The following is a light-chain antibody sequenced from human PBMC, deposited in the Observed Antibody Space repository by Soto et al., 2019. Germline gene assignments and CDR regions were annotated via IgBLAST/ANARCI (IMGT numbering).Light chain of an antibody. Sequence: DIVLTQSPGTLSLSPGERATLSCRASQTVSSNNLAWYQQKRGQAPRLLIYGASSRAAAIPDRFRGSGSGTDFTLIISSLATEDFAVYSCQQYGSSPFTFGPGTAVDIK. CDR3: QQYGSSPFT. V-gene: IGKV3-20*01. CDR2: GAS. J-gene: IGKJ3*01. CDR1: QTVSSNN.